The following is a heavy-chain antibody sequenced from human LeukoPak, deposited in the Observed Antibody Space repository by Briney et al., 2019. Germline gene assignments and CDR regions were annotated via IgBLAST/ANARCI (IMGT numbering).Heavy chain of an antibody. CDR2: IKQDGSEK. D-gene: IGHD5-18*01. CDR3: ARDAGYGYWVVDY. V-gene: IGHV3-7*01. J-gene: IGHJ4*02. CDR1: GFTFSSYW. Sequence: GGSLRLSCAASGFTFSSYWMSWVRQAPGKGLEWVVNIKQDGSEKYYADSVKGRFTISRDNAKNSLYLQMNSLRAEDTAVYYCARDAGYGYWVVDYWGQGTLVTVSS.